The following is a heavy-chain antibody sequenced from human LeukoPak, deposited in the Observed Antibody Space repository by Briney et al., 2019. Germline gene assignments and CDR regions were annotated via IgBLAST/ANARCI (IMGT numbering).Heavy chain of an antibody. D-gene: IGHD4-17*01. J-gene: IGHJ4*02. CDR1: GFTFSSYW. CDR2: IKQDGSEK. CDR3: ARESGSVTSEVDFDY. Sequence: GGSLRLSCAASGFTFSSYWMSWVRQAPGKGLEWVANIKQDGSEKYYVDSVKGRFTISRDNAKNSLYLQMNSLRAEDTAVYYCARESGSVTSEVDFDYWGQGTLVTVSS. V-gene: IGHV3-7*01.